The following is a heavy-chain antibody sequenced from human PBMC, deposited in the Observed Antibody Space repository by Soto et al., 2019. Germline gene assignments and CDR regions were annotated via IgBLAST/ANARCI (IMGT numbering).Heavy chain of an antibody. J-gene: IGHJ4*02. D-gene: IGHD2-21*02. CDR1: GYTVTSYA. CDR3: ARSIVVVTALDY. CDR2: INAGNGNT. V-gene: IGHV1-3*05. Sequence: QVQLVQSGAEEKKPGASVKVSCKASGYTVTSYAMHWVRQAPGQRLEWMGWINAGNGNTKYSQKFQGRVTITRDTSASTAYMELSSLRSEDMAVYYCARSIVVVTALDYWGQGTLVTVSS.